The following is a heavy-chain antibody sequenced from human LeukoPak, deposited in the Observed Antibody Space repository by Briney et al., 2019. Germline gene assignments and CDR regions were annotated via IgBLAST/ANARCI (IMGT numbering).Heavy chain of an antibody. Sequence: SETLSLTCTVSGGSISSYYWSWIRQPPGKGLEWIGYIYYSGSTNYNPSLKSRVTISVDTSKNQFSLKLSSVTAADTAVYYCARETFRLGELSLNWFDPWGQGTLVTVSS. J-gene: IGHJ5*02. D-gene: IGHD3-16*02. V-gene: IGHV4-59*12. CDR3: ARETFRLGELSLNWFDP. CDR2: IYYSGST. CDR1: GGSISSYY.